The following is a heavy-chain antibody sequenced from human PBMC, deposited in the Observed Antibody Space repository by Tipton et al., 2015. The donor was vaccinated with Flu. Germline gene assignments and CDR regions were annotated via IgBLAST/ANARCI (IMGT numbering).Heavy chain of an antibody. CDR1: GFTFSSFW. D-gene: IGHD6-25*01. Sequence: SLKLSCAASGFTFSSFWMSWVRQAPGKGLEWVANIKQDGSEIHYVDSVKGRFTISRDNAKNSLYLQMNSLRAEDTALYYCVKAIAAAASHWGQGTLVTVSS. V-gene: IGHV3-7*03. CDR2: IKQDGSEI. CDR3: VKAIAAAASH. J-gene: IGHJ4*02.